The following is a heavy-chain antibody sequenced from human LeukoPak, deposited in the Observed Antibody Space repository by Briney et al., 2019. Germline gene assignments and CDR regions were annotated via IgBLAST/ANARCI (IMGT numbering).Heavy chain of an antibody. D-gene: IGHD6-19*01. J-gene: IGHJ4*02. CDR1: GFTFSSYN. Sequence: PGGSLRLSCAASGFTFSSYNMNWVRQAPGKGLEWVSAISGSGGSTYYADSVRGRFTISRDNSKNTLYLQMNSLRAEDTAVYYCAKPYSSGWYPDYWGQGTLVTVSS. CDR3: AKPYSSGWYPDY. V-gene: IGHV3-23*01. CDR2: ISGSGGST.